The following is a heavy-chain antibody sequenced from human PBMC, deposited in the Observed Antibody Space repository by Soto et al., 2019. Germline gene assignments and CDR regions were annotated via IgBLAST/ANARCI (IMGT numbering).Heavy chain of an antibody. CDR1: GFTFSSYA. J-gene: IGHJ6*02. V-gene: IGHV3-30-3*01. CDR2: ISYDGSNK. CDR3: ARDSDYDFWSGYLYYYYGMDV. D-gene: IGHD3-3*01. Sequence: PGGSLRLSCAASGFTFSSYAMHWVRQAPGKGLEWVAVISYDGSNKYYADSVKGRFTISRDNSKNTLYLQMNSLRAEDTAVYYCARDSDYDFWSGYLYYYYGMDVWGQGTTVTVSS.